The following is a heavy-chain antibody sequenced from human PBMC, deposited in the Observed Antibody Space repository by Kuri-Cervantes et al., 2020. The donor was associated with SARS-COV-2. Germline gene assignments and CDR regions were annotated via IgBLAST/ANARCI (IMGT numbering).Heavy chain of an antibody. J-gene: IGHJ6*02. CDR3: ARGGRIAVAGILLPLYYYGMDV. CDR1: GGSFSGYY. Sequence: LRLSCAVYGGSFSGYYWSWIRQPPGKGLEWIGEINHSGSTNYNPSLKSRVTISVDTSKNQFSLKLSSVTAADTAVYCCARGGRIAVAGILLPLYYYGMDVWGQGTTVTVSS. CDR2: INHSGST. D-gene: IGHD6-19*01. V-gene: IGHV4-34*01.